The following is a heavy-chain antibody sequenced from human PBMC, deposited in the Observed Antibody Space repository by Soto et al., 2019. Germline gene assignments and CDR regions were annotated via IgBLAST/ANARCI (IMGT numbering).Heavy chain of an antibody. D-gene: IGHD1-26*01. J-gene: IGHJ5*02. CDR2: ISYDGTTQ. V-gene: IGHV3-30*18. Sequence: GGSLRLSCADSVFTFSDYGMHWVRQAPGKGPEWLAVISYDGTTQHYADSVKGRFTISRDNSKSTVYLELNNLSAEDTAVYHCAKNQGVELVPLATVDWFDPWGQGSVVTVSS. CDR3: AKNQGVELVPLATVDWFDP. CDR1: VFTFSDYG.